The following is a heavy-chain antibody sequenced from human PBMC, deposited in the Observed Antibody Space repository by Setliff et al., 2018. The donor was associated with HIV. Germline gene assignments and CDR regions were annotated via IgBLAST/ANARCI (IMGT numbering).Heavy chain of an antibody. CDR3: ARDLFGSWYTGSSGLAY. Sequence: ASVKVSCKASGYTFTDYYVHWVRQAPGQGLEWMGWINPKTGDTSYIQDFQGRVTMTRDTSISTAFMDLSRLTSHDTAMYYCARDLFGSWYTGSSGLAYWGQGTLVTV. D-gene: IGHD2-2*02. CDR2: INPKTGDT. J-gene: IGHJ4*02. V-gene: IGHV1-2*02. CDR1: GYTFTDYY.